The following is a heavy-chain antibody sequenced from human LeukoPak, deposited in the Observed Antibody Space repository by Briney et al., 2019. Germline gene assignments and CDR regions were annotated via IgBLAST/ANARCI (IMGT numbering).Heavy chain of an antibody. J-gene: IGHJ4*02. CDR1: GFTFSSYG. V-gene: IGHV3-30*02. D-gene: IGHD1-26*01. Sequence: PGGSLRLSCAASGFTFSSYGMHWVRQSPGKGLEWAAFIRYDGSNKYYADSVKGRFTISRDNCKNTLYLQMNSLRAEDTAVYYCAKDGQWELLTFDYWGQGTLVTVSS. CDR2: IRYDGSNK. CDR3: AKDGQWELLTFDY.